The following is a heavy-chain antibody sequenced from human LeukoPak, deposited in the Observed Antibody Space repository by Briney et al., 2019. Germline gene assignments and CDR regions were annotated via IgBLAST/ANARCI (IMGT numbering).Heavy chain of an antibody. CDR2: IASDGSST. D-gene: IGHD4-23*01. CDR3: ARGRPHGNDY. V-gene: IGHV3-74*01. Sequence: PGGSLRLSYAASGFTFSSCWMNWVRQAPGKGLVWVSRIASDGSSTTYADSVKGRFSISRDNAKNTLYLQMNSLRVEDTAVYYCARGRPHGNDYWGQGTLVTVSS. J-gene: IGHJ4*02. CDR1: GFTFSSCW.